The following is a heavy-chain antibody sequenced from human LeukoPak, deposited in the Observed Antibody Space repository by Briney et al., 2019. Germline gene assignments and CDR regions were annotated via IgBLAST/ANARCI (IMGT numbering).Heavy chain of an antibody. Sequence: GGSLRLSCAASGFTFSSYGMSWVRQAPGKGLEWVSAISGSGGSTYSADSVKGRFTISRDNSKNTLYLQMNSLRAEDTAVYYCAKGLSSSWYGDWFDPWGQGTLVTVSS. CDR1: GFTFSSYG. CDR3: AKGLSSSWYGDWFDP. V-gene: IGHV3-23*01. J-gene: IGHJ5*02. D-gene: IGHD6-13*01. CDR2: ISGSGGST.